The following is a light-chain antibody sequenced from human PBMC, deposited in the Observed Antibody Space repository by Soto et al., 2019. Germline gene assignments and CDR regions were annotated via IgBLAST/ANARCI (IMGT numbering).Light chain of an antibody. Sequence: QAVVTQPPSVSGAPGQRVTISCTGSSSDIGAGYRVRWYQQVPGTAPKLLIYDNANQPSGVSARFSGSKSGTSASLAITGLQAEDEADYYCQSYDTSLSAVVFGGGTKLTVL. CDR3: QSYDTSLSAVV. CDR1: SSDIGAGYR. V-gene: IGLV1-40*01. J-gene: IGLJ2*01. CDR2: DNA.